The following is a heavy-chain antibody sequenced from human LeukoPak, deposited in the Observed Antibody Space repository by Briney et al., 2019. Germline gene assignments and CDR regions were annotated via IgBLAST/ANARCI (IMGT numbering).Heavy chain of an antibody. CDR1: GFIFSSYV. Sequence: TGGSLRLSCAASGFIFSSYVMSWVRQAPGKGLEWVSGISASGDRTYCADSVKGRFTISRDNSKNTLYLQMNSLRAEDTAIYYCAKDLPKITIFGALQHWGQGTLVTVSS. CDR2: ISASGDRT. D-gene: IGHD3-3*01. J-gene: IGHJ1*01. V-gene: IGHV3-23*01. CDR3: AKDLPKITIFGALQH.